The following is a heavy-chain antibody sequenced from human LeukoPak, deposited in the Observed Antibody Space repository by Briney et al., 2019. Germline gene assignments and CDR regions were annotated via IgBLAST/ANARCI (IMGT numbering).Heavy chain of an antibody. CDR1: GFALRSYS. CDR3: ARGSSEVLLWFGESPN. V-gene: IGHV3-48*01. CDR2: ISSGSDTI. D-gene: IGHD3-10*01. Sequence: GGSLRLSCAASGFALRSYSMSWVRQAPGKGLEWLSHISSGSDTIYYADSVKDRFTISRDNAKNSLYLQMNRLRVDDTAVYYCARGSSEVLLWFGESPNWGQGTMVTVSS. J-gene: IGHJ3*01.